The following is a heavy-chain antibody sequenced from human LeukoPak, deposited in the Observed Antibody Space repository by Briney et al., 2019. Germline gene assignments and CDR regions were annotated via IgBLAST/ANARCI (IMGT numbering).Heavy chain of an antibody. V-gene: IGHV4-34*01. CDR2: INYSGST. J-gene: IGHJ4*02. Sequence: PSETLSLTCAIYSESFSGYFWSWIRQPPGKGLEWIGEINYSGSTNYNPSLKSRVTIPVDTSKNQFSLKLSSVTAADTAVYYCARGETYSSGWSDYFDYWGQGTLVTVSS. CDR1: SESFSGYF. CDR3: ARGETYSSGWSDYFDY. D-gene: IGHD6-19*01.